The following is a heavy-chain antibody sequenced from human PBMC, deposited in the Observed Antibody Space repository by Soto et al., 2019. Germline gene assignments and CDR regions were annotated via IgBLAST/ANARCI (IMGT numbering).Heavy chain of an antibody. V-gene: IGHV4-30-4*02. J-gene: IGHJ4*02. CDR3: ARSDGRY. CDR2: TYYSGST. CDR1: GGSISSGDYY. Sequence: SETLSLTCTVSGGSISSGDYYWSWIRQPPGKGLEWIGYTYYSGSTYYNPSLKSRLTISVDTSKNQFSLKLSSVTAADTAVYYCARSDGRYWGQGTLVTVSS.